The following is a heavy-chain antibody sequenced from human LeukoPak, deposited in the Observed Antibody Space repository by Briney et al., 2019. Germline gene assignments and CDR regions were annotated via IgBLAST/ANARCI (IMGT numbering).Heavy chain of an antibody. V-gene: IGHV1-69*05. Sequence: ASVKVSCKASGGTFSSYATSWVRQAPGQGLEWMGGIIPIFGTANYAQKFQGRVTITTDESTSTAYMELSSLRSEDTAVYYCARVYCSSTSCYRHFDYWGQGTLVTVSS. CDR3: ARVYCSSTSCYRHFDY. D-gene: IGHD2-2*01. CDR2: IIPIFGTA. J-gene: IGHJ4*02. CDR1: GGTFSSYA.